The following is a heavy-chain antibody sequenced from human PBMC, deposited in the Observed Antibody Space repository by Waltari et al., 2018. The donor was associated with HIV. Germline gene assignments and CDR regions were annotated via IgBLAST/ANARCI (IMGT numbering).Heavy chain of an antibody. J-gene: IGHJ4*02. CDR1: GYTFTGYY. D-gene: IGHD6-13*01. V-gene: IGHV1-2*02. CDR2: INPNSGGT. Sequence: QVQLVQSGAEVKKPGASVKVSCKASGYTFTGYYMPWVRQAPGQGLEWMGWINPNSGGTNYAQKFQGRVTMTRDTSISTAYMELSRLRSDDTAVYYCARDPSSVAGRGGFDYWGQGTLVTVSS. CDR3: ARDPSSVAGRGGFDY.